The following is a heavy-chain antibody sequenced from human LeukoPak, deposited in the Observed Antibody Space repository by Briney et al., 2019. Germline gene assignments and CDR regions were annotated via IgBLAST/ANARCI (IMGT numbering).Heavy chain of an antibody. CDR3: AREEEAAADDYYYYGMDV. D-gene: IGHD6-13*01. J-gene: IGHJ6*02. CDR2: ISGSGGTT. CDR1: GFTFRNYA. V-gene: IGHV3-23*01. Sequence: GGSLRLSCVASGFTFRNYAMSWVRQAPGKGLEWVSAISGSGGTTYYADSVKGRFTISRDNAKNTLYLQMNSLRAEDTAVYYCAREEEAAADDYYYYGMDVWGQGTTVTVSS.